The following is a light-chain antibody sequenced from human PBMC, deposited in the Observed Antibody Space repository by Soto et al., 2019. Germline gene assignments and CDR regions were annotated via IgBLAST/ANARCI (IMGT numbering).Light chain of an antibody. CDR2: HAS. CDR1: QDISNY. Sequence: DIQMTQSPPSLSASVGDRVTITSQASQDISNYLSWCQQKPGKAPKLLIYHASNLETGVPSRFSGSGSETYFTFTISSLQPEDTATYYCHQYDSLPYTFGQGTKLEI. CDR3: HQYDSLPYT. J-gene: IGKJ2*01. V-gene: IGKV1-33*01.